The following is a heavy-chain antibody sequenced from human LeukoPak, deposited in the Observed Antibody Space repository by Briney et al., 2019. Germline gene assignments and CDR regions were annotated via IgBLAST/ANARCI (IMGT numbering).Heavy chain of an antibody. D-gene: IGHD6-13*01. CDR3: ARVGIAAHPGRNWFDP. CDR1: GYTFTDYY. CDR2: INPNSGGT. J-gene: IGHJ5*02. V-gene: IGHV1-2*02. Sequence: ASVKVSCKASGYTFTDYYIHWVRQAPGQGLEWMGCINPNSGGTNYAQNFQGRVTMTRDTSISTAYMELSRLRSDDTAVYYCARVGIAAHPGRNWFDPWGQGTLVTVSP.